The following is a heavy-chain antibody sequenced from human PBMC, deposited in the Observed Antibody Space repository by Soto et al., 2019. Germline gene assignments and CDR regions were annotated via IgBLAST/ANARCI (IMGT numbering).Heavy chain of an antibody. D-gene: IGHD4-17*01. Sequence: SETLSLTCTVSGGSISSSSYYWGWIRQPPGKGLEWIGSIFYSGSTYYNPSLKSRVTISVDISKNQFSLKLSSVTAADTAVYYCARWAATSAYGIDSWGQGTLVTVSS. CDR1: GGSISSSSYY. CDR2: IFYSGST. CDR3: ARWAATSAYGIDS. J-gene: IGHJ4*02. V-gene: IGHV4-39*07.